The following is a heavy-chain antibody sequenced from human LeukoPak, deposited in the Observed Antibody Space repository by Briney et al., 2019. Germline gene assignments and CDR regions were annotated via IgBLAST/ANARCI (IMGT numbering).Heavy chain of an antibody. D-gene: IGHD2-2*01. J-gene: IGHJ6*03. CDR1: GGTFTTYS. CDR3: ARGFGYQLLTDYYYYYMDV. CDR2: IVPMFGAT. V-gene: IGHV1-69*13. Sequence: SVKVSCKTSGGTFTTYSFSWVRQAPGQGLKWVGGIVPMFGATDYAQQFQGRVSITADESTSTAYMELSSLRSEDTAVYYCARGFGYQLLTDYYYYYMDVWGKGTTVTVSS.